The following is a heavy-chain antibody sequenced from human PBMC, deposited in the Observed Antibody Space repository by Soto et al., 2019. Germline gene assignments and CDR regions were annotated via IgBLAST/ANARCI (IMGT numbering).Heavy chain of an antibody. CDR3: ARVVHATHTDY. CDR1: GGSISSGGYY. V-gene: IGHV4-31*03. CDR2: IYYTAST. J-gene: IGHJ4*02. Sequence: QVQLQESVPGLVKPSQTLSLTCTVSGGSISSGGYYWSWIRQHPGKGLEWIGYIYYTASTYYNPSLKSRVTRSVDTSKNQFSLKLTSVTAAATAVYYCARVVHATHTDYWGQGTLVTVSS. D-gene: IGHD2-15*01.